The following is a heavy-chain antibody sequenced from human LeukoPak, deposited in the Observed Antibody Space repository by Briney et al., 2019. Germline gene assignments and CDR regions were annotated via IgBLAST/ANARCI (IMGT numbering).Heavy chain of an antibody. CDR2: IKRKTEAGTT. Sequence: GGSLRLSCAASGFTFINAWMSWVRQASGKGLEWVGHIKRKTEAGTTDYAAPVKGRFTISRDDSKNTLYLQMNSLKTEDTAMYYCTTQYCSSTTCLYPFDYWGQGTLVTVSS. CDR3: TTQYCSSTTCLYPFDY. V-gene: IGHV3-15*01. CDR1: GFTFINAW. J-gene: IGHJ4*02. D-gene: IGHD2-2*01.